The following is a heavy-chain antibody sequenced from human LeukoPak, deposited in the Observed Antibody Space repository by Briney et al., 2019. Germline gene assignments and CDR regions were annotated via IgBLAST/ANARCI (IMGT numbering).Heavy chain of an antibody. J-gene: IGHJ4*02. CDR3: AKNRGQQLSPLDY. Sequence: GGSLRLSCGASGFTFSGYAMSWVRQAPGKGLEWVSVISGSGGSTNYADSVKGRFTISRDSSKNTLYLQMNSLRAEDTAVYYCAKNRGQQLSPLDYWGQGTLVTVSS. V-gene: IGHV3-23*01. CDR1: GFTFSGYA. D-gene: IGHD6-13*01. CDR2: ISGSGGST.